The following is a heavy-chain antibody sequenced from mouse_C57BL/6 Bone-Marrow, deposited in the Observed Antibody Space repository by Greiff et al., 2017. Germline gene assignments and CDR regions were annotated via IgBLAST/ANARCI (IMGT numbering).Heavy chain of an antibody. Sequence: VQLQQSGAELVRPGASVKLSCKASGYTFTDYYINWVKQRPGQGLEWIARIYPGSGNTYYNEKFKGKATLTAEKSSSTAYMQLSSLTSEDSAVYFCARLRYGSSYSYWYFDVWGTGTTVTVSS. D-gene: IGHD1-1*01. CDR2: IYPGSGNT. V-gene: IGHV1-76*01. CDR3: ARLRYGSSYSYWYFDV. CDR1: GYTFTDYY. J-gene: IGHJ1*03.